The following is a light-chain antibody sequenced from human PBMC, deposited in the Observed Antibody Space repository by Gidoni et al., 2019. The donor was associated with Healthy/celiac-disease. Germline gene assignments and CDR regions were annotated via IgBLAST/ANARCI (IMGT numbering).Light chain of an antibody. CDR1: SSDVGGYDY. J-gene: IGLJ1*01. CDR3: SSYTSSSTGVYI. V-gene: IGLV2-14*01. Sequence: QSALMQPASESGSPGQSITISGTGTSSDVGGYDYVSWYQQQPGKAPKLMIYEVSTRPSGVSNRFSGSKSGNPASLTISGLHAEDEADYYCSSYTSSSTGVYIFGTGTKVTVL. CDR2: EVS.